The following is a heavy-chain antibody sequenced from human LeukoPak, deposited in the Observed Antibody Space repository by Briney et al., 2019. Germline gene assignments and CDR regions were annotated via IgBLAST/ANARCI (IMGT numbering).Heavy chain of an antibody. Sequence: GGSLRLSCAASGVTFSTSAMSWVRQAPGKGLEWVSAISGSGGSTYYADSVKGRFTFSRDNSKNTLYLQMNSLRAEDTAVYYCARDYRYSGSYYPGRYYYYYMDVWGKGTTVTVSS. V-gene: IGHV3-23*01. CDR2: ISGSGGST. CDR3: ARDYRYSGSYYPGRYYYYYMDV. CDR1: GVTFSTSA. D-gene: IGHD1-26*01. J-gene: IGHJ6*03.